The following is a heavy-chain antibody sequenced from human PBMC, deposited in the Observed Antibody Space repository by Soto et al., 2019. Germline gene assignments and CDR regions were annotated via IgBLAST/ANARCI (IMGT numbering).Heavy chain of an antibody. D-gene: IGHD5-12*01. CDR3: GVAIRGGGVGYGMDI. CDR2: INAGNGNT. Sequence: QVQLVQSGAEVKKPGASVKISCKASGFAFTSYAIHWVRQAPGQRLEWMGWINAGNGNTKYSHKLQGSVTITRDTPASGADMGLGWLRSEEGRVYYGGVAIRGGGVGYGMDIWGQGTTVTVSS. J-gene: IGHJ6*02. CDR1: GFAFTSYA. V-gene: IGHV1-3*01.